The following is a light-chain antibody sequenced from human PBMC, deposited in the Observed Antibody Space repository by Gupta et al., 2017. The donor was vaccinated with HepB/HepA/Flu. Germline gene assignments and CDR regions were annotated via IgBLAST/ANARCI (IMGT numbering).Light chain of an antibody. J-gene: IGKJ4*01. Sequence: EIVLTQSPVTLSLSPGERATLSCSASQSVSRYLAWYQQKPGQPPSLLVFDASNRAIGVRARFSGSGSGTDFTLTISSREPEDFAVYYCQQRITWALTFGGGTXVEIK. V-gene: IGKV3-11*01. CDR2: DAS. CDR3: QQRITWALT. CDR1: QSVSRY.